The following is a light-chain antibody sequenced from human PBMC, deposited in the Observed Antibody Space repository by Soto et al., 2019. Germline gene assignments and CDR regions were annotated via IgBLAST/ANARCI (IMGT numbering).Light chain of an antibody. Sequence: QSVLTQPPSASGTPGQRVTISCSGSSSNIGSNTVNWYQQLPGTAPKLLIYSNNQRPSGVPDRFSGSKSGTSASLAISGLQSEDEADYYCVAWDDSLSWVFGGGTKVTVL. V-gene: IGLV1-44*01. CDR3: VAWDDSLSWV. CDR1: SSNIGSNT. CDR2: SNN. J-gene: IGLJ3*02.